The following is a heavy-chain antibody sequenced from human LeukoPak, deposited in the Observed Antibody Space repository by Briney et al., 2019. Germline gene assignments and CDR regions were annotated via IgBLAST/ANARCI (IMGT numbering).Heavy chain of an antibody. V-gene: IGHV3-30-3*01. Sequence: PGGSLRLSCAASGFTFSSYAMHWVRQAPGKGLEWVAVISYDGSNKYYADSVKGRFTISRDNSKNTLYLQMNSLRAEDTAVYYCAKDLHQITTVLDYWGQGTLVTVSS. D-gene: IGHD3-10*01. CDR2: ISYDGSNK. CDR1: GFTFSSYA. J-gene: IGHJ4*02. CDR3: AKDLHQITTVLDY.